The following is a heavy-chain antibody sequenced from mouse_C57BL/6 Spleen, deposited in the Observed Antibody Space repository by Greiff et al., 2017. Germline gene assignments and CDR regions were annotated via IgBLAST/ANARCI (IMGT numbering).Heavy chain of an antibody. J-gene: IGHJ4*01. Sequence: VQLQQSGAELVMPGASVKLSCKASGYTFTSYWMHWVKPRPGQGLEWIGEIDPSDSYTNYNQKFKGKSTLTVDKSSSTAYMQLSSLTSEDSAVYYCASGRLLYYAMDYWGQGTSVTVSS. CDR2: IDPSDSYT. V-gene: IGHV1-69*01. CDR3: ASGRLLYYAMDY. CDR1: GYTFTSYW.